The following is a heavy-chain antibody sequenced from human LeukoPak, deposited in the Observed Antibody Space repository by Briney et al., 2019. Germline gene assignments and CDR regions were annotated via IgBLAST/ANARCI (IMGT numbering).Heavy chain of an antibody. CDR3: ASLMYYYDSSTFPDY. V-gene: IGHV3-66*01. CDR2: LSNTDNS. D-gene: IGHD3-22*01. J-gene: IGHJ4*02. Sequence: GGSLRLSCAASGFTVRSSFMNWVRQAPGKGLEWVSLLSNTDNSFYTDSVKGRFTLSRDNSKNTLYLQMNSLRAEDTAVYYCASLMYYYDSSTFPDYWGQGTLVTVSS. CDR1: GFTVRSSF.